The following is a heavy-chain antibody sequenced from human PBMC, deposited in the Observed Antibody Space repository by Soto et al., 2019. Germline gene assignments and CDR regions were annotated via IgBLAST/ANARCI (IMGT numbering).Heavy chain of an antibody. J-gene: IGHJ4*02. D-gene: IGHD3-3*01. CDR2: FYYTGGT. Sequence: ASETLSLTCTVSGASISSSRSYWGWVRQPPGKGLEWIVSFYYTGGTYSTYYNPSLKSRVTISVDTSKSQFSLNLRSVTVADTAVYYCASPRQGNYDFLSGYYALDYWGQGTLVTVSS. CDR3: ASPRQGNYDFLSGYYALDY. V-gene: IGHV4-39*01. CDR1: GASISSSRSY.